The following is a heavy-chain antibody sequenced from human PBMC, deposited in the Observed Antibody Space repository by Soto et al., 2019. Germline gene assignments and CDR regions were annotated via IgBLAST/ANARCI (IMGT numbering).Heavy chain of an antibody. J-gene: IGHJ6*02. CDR1: GYTFTGYY. Sequence: ASVKGSCKASGYTFTGYYMHWVRQAPGQGLEWMGWINPNSGGTNYAQKFQGRVTMTRDTSISTAYMELSRLRSDDTAVYYCARIDYGDYAGAGTYYYYYGMDVWGQGTTVTVSS. V-gene: IGHV1-2*02. CDR2: INPNSGGT. D-gene: IGHD4-17*01. CDR3: ARIDYGDYAGAGTYYYYYGMDV.